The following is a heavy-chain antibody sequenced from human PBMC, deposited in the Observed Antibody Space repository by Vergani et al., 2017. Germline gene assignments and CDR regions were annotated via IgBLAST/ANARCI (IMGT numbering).Heavy chain of an antibody. CDR1: GGSISSSSYY. CDR3: AKGLDSGWAFSS. CDR2: IYYSGST. D-gene: IGHD6-19*01. V-gene: IGHV4-39*01. J-gene: IGHJ5*02. Sequence: QLQLQESGPGLVKPSETLSLTCTVSGGSISSSSYYWGWIRQPPGKGLEWIGSIYYSGSTYYNPSLKSRVTISVDTSKNQFSLKLSSVTAADTAVYYCAKGLDSGWAFSSWGQGTLVTVSS.